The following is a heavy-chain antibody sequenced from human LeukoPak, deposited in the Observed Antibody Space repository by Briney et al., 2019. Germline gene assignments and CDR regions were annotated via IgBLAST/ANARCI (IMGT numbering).Heavy chain of an antibody. CDR1: GDSISSGTYY. D-gene: IGHD1-26*01. J-gene: IGHJ4*02. Sequence: PSETLSLTWTVSGDSISSGTYYWSWIRQPPGKGLEWIGEINHSGSTNYNPSLKSRVTISVDTSKNQFSLKLSSVTAADTAVYYCARASRVLSLRGIVGACFDYWGQGTLVTVSS. CDR2: INHSGST. CDR3: ARASRVLSLRGIVGACFDY. V-gene: IGHV4-39*07.